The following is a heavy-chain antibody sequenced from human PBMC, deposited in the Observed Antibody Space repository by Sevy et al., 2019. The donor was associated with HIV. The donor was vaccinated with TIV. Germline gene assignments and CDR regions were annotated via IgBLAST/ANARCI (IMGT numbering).Heavy chain of an antibody. CDR2: ISGSGGST. J-gene: IGHJ6*01. CDR3: AKDRGAGMVRGVIITAAGMDL. Sequence: GGSLRLSCAASGFTFSSYAMSWVRQAPGKGLEWVSAISGSGGSTYYADSVKGRFTISRDNSKNTLYLQMNSLRAEDTAVYYCAKDRGAGMVRGVIITAAGMDLWGQGTTVTVSS. D-gene: IGHD3-10*01. V-gene: IGHV3-23*01. CDR1: GFTFSSYA.